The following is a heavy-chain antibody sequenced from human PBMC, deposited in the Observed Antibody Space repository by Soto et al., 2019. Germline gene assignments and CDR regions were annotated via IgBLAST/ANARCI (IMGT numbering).Heavy chain of an antibody. CDR2: IIPILGIA. Sequence: QVQLVQSGAEVKKPGSSVKVSCKASGGTFSSYTISWVRQAPGQGLEWMGRIIPILGIANYAQKFQGRVTITADKSTSTAYKELRSLRSEDTAVYYCARAKYYYDSSGYYSPDYWGQGTLVTVSS. CDR1: GGTFSSYT. J-gene: IGHJ4*02. D-gene: IGHD3-22*01. CDR3: ARAKYYYDSSGYYSPDY. V-gene: IGHV1-69*02.